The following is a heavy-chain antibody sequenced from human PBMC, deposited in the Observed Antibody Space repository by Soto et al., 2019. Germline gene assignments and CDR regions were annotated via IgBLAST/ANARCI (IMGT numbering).Heavy chain of an antibody. Sequence: SVTLSLTCPVSAGSLRSLDWSWIRPNPGGGLEGIGDVYYSGSNNYNPSLKSRVTISVDTSKNQFSLKLSSVTAADTAVYYCARDLLDYDCCCFKPPGSDYYYNGMEGWVQGTSVTFS. CDR3: ARDLLDYDCCCFKPPGSDYYYNGMEG. CDR1: AGSLRSLD. V-gene: IGHV4-59*11. J-gene: IGHJ6*02. CDR2: VYYSGSN. D-gene: IGHD3-22*01.